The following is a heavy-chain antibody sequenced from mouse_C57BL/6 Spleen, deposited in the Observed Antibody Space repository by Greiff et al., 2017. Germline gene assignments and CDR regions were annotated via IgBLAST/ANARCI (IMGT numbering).Heavy chain of an antibody. D-gene: IGHD2-4*01. Sequence: QVQLQQPGAELVKPGASVKVSCKASGYTFTSYWMHWVKQRPGQGLEWIGRIHPSDSDTNYNQKFKGKATLTVDKSSSTAYMQLSSLTSEDSAVYYCAIPIYYDYDGVAYWGQGTLVTVSA. V-gene: IGHV1-74*01. CDR2: IHPSDSDT. CDR3: AIPIYYDYDGVAY. CDR1: GYTFTSYW. J-gene: IGHJ3*01.